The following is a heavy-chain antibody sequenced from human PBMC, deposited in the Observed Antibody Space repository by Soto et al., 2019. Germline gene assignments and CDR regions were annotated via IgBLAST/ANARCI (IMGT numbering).Heavy chain of an antibody. CDR1: GFTFSSYA. CDR3: ATLEEGVTMVRGVIVSDYYYMDV. V-gene: IGHV3-23*01. Sequence: EVQLLESGGGLVQPGGSLRLSCAASGFTFSSYAMSWVRQAPGKGLEWVSAISGSGGSTYYADSVKGRFTISRDNSKNTLYLQMNSLRAEDTAVYYCATLEEGVTMVRGVIVSDYYYMDVWGKGTTVTVSS. D-gene: IGHD3-10*01. J-gene: IGHJ6*03. CDR2: ISGSGGST.